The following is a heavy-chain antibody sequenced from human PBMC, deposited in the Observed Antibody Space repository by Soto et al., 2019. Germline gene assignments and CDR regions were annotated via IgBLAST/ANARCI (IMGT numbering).Heavy chain of an antibody. Sequence: QVQLVESGGGVVQPGRSLRLSCAASGFTFSSYAMHWVRQAPGTGLKWVAVISYDGRDKYYPDSGKGRFTIPRDNSKNTLYLQVNSLRAEGTAVYYCARSAGRSYPQYDYWGQGSLVTVSS. V-gene: IGHV3-30*04. CDR3: ARSAGRSYPQYDY. J-gene: IGHJ4*02. CDR2: ISYDGRDK. CDR1: GFTFSSYA. D-gene: IGHD1-26*01.